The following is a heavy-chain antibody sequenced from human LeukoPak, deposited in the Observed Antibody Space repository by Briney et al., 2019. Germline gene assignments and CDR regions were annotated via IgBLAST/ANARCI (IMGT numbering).Heavy chain of an antibody. J-gene: IGHJ4*02. CDR1: GGSISSSTYY. CDR3: ARHYYDSSDYYPYYFNH. V-gene: IGHV4-39*01. Sequence: PSETLSLTCTVSGGSISSSTYYWGWLRQPPGKGLEWIGSISYSGSTYYNPSLKSRVTISVDTSKNQFSLRLSSVTAADTAVYHCARHYYDSSDYYPYYFNHWGQGTLVTVSS. CDR2: ISYSGST. D-gene: IGHD3-22*01.